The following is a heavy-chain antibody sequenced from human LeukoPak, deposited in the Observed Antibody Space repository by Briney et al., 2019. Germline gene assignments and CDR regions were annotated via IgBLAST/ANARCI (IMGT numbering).Heavy chain of an antibody. Sequence: ASVKVSCKVSGYTLTELSMHWVRQAPGKGLEWMGGFDPEDGETIYAQKFQGRVTMTEDTSTDTAYMELSSLRSEDTAVYYCAAYCSGGSCYSDYYYYGMDVWGKGTTVIVSS. V-gene: IGHV1-24*01. J-gene: IGHJ6*04. CDR2: FDPEDGET. D-gene: IGHD2-15*01. CDR1: GYTLTELS. CDR3: AAYCSGGSCYSDYYYYGMDV.